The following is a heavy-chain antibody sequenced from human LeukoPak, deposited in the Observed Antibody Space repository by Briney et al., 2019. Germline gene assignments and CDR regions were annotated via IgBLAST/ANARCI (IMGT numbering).Heavy chain of an antibody. CDR3: ARVGYSSSYSFDY. Sequence: SETLSLTCAVYGGSFSGYYWSWIRQPPGKGLEWIGEINHSGSTNYNPSLKSRVTISVDTSKNQCSLKLSSVTAADTAVNYCARVGYSSSYSFDYWGQGTLVTVSS. J-gene: IGHJ4*02. V-gene: IGHV4-34*01. D-gene: IGHD6-13*01. CDR1: GGSFSGYY. CDR2: INHSGST.